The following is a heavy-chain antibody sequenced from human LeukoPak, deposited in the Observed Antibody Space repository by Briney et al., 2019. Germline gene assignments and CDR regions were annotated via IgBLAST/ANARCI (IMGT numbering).Heavy chain of an antibody. V-gene: IGHV3-7*01. CDR2: IKQDGSEK. CDR1: GFTFSSYL. J-gene: IGHJ4*02. Sequence: GGSLRLSCAASGFTFSSYLMSWVRQAPGKGLEWVANIKQDGSEKYYVDSVKGRFTISRDNAKNSLYLQMNSLRAEDTAVYYCARVAYYDYVWGSYRSYYFDYWGQGTLVTVSS. D-gene: IGHD3-16*02. CDR3: ARVAYYDYVWGSYRSYYFDY.